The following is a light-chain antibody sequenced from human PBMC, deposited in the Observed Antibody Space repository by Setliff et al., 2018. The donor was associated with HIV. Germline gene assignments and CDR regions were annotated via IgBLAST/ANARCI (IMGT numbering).Light chain of an antibody. CDR2: GNT. CDR1: RSNIGAGFD. V-gene: IGLV1-40*01. Sequence: QSVLTQPPSVSGAPGQRVTISCNGSRSNIGAGFDVHWYQQLPGTAPKLLIYGNTNRPSGVPDRFSGSKSGTSASLAITGLQAEDEADYYCQSYDSSLSGYVFGTGTKVTVL. CDR3: QSYDSSLSGYV. J-gene: IGLJ1*01.